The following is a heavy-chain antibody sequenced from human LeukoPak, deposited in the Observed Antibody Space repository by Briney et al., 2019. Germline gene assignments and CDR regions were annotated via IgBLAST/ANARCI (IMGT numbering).Heavy chain of an antibody. V-gene: IGHV5-51*01. J-gene: IGHJ5*02. CDR1: GYSFTSYW. D-gene: IGHD6-19*01. CDR3: ARWGIAVAANNWFDP. Sequence: GESLKISCKGSGYSFTSYWIGWVRQMPGKGLEWMGIIYPGDSDTRYSPSFQGQVTISADKSISTAYLQWSSLKASDTAMYYCARWGIAVAANNWFDPWGQGTLVTVSS. CDR2: IYPGDSDT.